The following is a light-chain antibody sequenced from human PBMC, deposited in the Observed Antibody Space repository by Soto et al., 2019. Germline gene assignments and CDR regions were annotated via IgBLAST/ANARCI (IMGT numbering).Light chain of an antibody. CDR1: SSNIGNNY. CDR2: DNN. V-gene: IGLV1-51*01. J-gene: IGLJ2*01. Sequence: QSVLXQPPSVSAAPGQKVTISCSGSSSNIGNNYVSWYQQLPGTAPKLLIYDNNKRPSGIPDRFSGSKSGTSATLGITGLQTGDEADYYCGTWDSSLSVVFGGGTKVTVL. CDR3: GTWDSSLSVV.